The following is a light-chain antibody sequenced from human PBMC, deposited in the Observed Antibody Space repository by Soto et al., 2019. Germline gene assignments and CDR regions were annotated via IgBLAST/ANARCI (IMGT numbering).Light chain of an antibody. CDR3: QQYGSSPLT. Sequence: EIVLTQSPATLSLSPGEGATLSCRASQSAGSYLAWYQQKPGQAPRLLIYGASSRATGIPDRFSGSGSGTDFTLTISRLEPEDFAVYYCQQYGSSPLTFGGGTKVEIK. J-gene: IGKJ4*01. CDR1: QSAGSY. CDR2: GAS. V-gene: IGKV3-20*01.